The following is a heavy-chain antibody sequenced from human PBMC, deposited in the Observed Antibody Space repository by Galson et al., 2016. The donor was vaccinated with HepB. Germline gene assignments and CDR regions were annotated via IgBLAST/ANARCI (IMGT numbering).Heavy chain of an antibody. Sequence: SVKVSCKASGYTFTNYYTHWVRQAPGQGLEWMGVINPSGGGTSYAQRFQGRVTMTRDTSTRTVYMELSSLRSEDTAVDYCAREGPYGSSTSCYRNNWFDPWGQGTLVTVSS. V-gene: IGHV1-46*01. CDR3: AREGPYGSSTSCYRNNWFDP. CDR2: INPSGGGT. CDR1: GYTFTNYY. D-gene: IGHD2-2*02. J-gene: IGHJ5*02.